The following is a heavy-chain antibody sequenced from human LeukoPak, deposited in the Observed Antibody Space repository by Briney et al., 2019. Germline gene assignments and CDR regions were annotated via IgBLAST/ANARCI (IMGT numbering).Heavy chain of an antibody. Sequence: SETLSLTCTVSGGSISSYYWSWIRQPAGKGLEWIGRIYTSGSTNYNPSLKSRVTMSVDTSKNQFSLKLSSATAADTAVYYCARLSPIAATGTRGWFDPWGQGTLVTVSS. CDR2: IYTSGST. CDR3: ARLSPIAATGTRGWFDP. CDR1: GGSISSYY. J-gene: IGHJ5*02. V-gene: IGHV4-4*07. D-gene: IGHD6-13*01.